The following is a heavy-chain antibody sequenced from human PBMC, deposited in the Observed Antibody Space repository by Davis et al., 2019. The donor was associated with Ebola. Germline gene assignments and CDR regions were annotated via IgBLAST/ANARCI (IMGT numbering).Heavy chain of an antibody. J-gene: IGHJ4*02. V-gene: IGHV4-61*01. CDR1: GDSMSNHNYY. CDR2: VFYSGST. CDR3: ARSHSDWLLPFDY. D-gene: IGHD3-9*01. Sequence: MPSETLSLTCTASGDSMSNHNYYWGWIRQSPGEGLEWIGHVFYSGSTVYNPSLRNRVAMSIDTSKNQFSLRLSSVTAADTAVYYCARSHSDWLLPFDYWGQGTLATVSS.